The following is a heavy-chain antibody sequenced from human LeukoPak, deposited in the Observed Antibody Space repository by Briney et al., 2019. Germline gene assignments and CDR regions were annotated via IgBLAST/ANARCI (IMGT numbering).Heavy chain of an antibody. J-gene: IGHJ4*02. CDR2: INPSGGST. D-gene: IGHD2-2*01. V-gene: IGHV1-46*01. Sequence: GASVKVSCKASGYTFTSYYMHWVRQAPGQGLEWMGIINPSGGSTIYAQIFQGRVTMTRDTSTSTVYMELGRLRSEDTAVYYCARANCSSTSCAPDYWGQGMLVTVSS. CDR3: ARANCSSTSCAPDY. CDR1: GYTFTSYY.